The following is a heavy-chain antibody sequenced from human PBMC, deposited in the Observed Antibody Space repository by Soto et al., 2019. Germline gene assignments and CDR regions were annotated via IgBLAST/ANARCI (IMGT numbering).Heavy chain of an antibody. CDR3: ASGGATTLWKYYFDY. Sequence: GGSLRLSCAASGFTFSTYSMNWVRQAPGKGLEWVSYISSSGSSIYYADSVKGRITISRDNAKNSLYLQMNSLRAEDTAIYYCASGGATTLWKYYFDYWGQGTLVTVSS. V-gene: IGHV3-48*01. CDR1: GFTFSTYS. D-gene: IGHD5-12*01. J-gene: IGHJ4*02. CDR2: ISSSGSSI.